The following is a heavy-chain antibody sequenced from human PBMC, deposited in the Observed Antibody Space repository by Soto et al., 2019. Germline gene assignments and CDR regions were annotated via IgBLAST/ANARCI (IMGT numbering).Heavy chain of an antibody. J-gene: IGHJ4*02. CDR2: IWYDGSNK. Sequence: PGGSLRLSCSASGFTFSSYGMHWGRQAPGKGLEWVAVIWYDGSNKYYADSVKGRFTISRDNSKNTLYLQMNSLRAEDTAVYYCARDGAMIVVVSHFDYWGQGTLVTVSS. CDR1: GFTFSSYG. V-gene: IGHV3-33*01. CDR3: ARDGAMIVVVSHFDY. D-gene: IGHD3-22*01.